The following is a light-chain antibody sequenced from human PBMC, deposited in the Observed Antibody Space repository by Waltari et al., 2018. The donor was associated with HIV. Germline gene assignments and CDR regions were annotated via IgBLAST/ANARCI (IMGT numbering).Light chain of an antibody. CDR1: NIGSTS. J-gene: IGLJ2*01. V-gene: IGLV3-21*04. CDR3: QVWDTNSDHYVA. Sequence: SYVLTQPLSLSVVPGKTARITCGGSNIGSTSVPGYQQKPGQAPVMVIYYDSYRPSGIPERFSGSNSENTATLTIRKVEGGDEADYYCQVWDTNSDHYVAFGGGTKLAVV. CDR2: YDS.